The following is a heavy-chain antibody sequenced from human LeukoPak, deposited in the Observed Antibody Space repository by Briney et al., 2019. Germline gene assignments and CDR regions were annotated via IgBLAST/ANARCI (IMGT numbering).Heavy chain of an antibody. CDR3: AKDSNYDFWSGYYYFDY. V-gene: IGHV3-30*18. CDR2: ISYDGSNK. Sequence: GRSLRLSCAASGFTFSSYGMHWVRQAPGKGLEWVAVISYDGSNKYYADSVKDRFTISRDNSKNTLYLQMNSLRAEDTAVYYCAKDSNYDFWSGYYYFDYWGQGTLVTVSS. CDR1: GFTFSSYG. J-gene: IGHJ4*02. D-gene: IGHD3-3*01.